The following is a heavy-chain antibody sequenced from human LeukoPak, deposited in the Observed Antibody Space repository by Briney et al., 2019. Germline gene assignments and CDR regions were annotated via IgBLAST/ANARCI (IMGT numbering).Heavy chain of an antibody. V-gene: IGHV3-23*01. Sequence: PGGSLRLSCAASGFTFSSYAMSWVRQAPGKRLEWVSAISGSGGSTYYADSVKGRFTISRDNSKNTLYLQMNSLRAEDTAVYYCVKDRVRPLYYFDYWGQGTLVTVSS. D-gene: IGHD3-10*01. CDR2: ISGSGGST. CDR3: VKDRVRPLYYFDY. J-gene: IGHJ4*02. CDR1: GFTFSSYA.